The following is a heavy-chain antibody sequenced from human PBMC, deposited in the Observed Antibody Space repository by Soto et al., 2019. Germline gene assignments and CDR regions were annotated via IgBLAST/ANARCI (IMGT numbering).Heavy chain of an antibody. J-gene: IGHJ6*02. CDR2: IIPIFGTA. CDR3: ALGYCSGGSCSYYGMDV. CDR1: GGTFSSYA. Sequence: QVPLVQSGAEVKKPGSSVKVSCKASGGTFSSYAISWVRQAPGQGLEWMGGIIPIFGTANYAQKFQGRVTITADESTSTAYMELSSLRSEDTAVYYCALGYCSGGSCSYYGMDVWGQGTTVTVSS. V-gene: IGHV1-69*01. D-gene: IGHD2-15*01.